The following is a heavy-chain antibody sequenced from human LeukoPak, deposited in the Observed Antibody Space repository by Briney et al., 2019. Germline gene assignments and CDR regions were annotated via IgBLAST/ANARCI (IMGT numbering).Heavy chain of an antibody. Sequence: GASVKVSCKASGCTFSSYAISWVRQAPGQGLEWMGGIIPIFGTANYAQKFQGRVTITADESTSTAYMELSSLRSEDTAVYYCAGAFSSSGYAMYYFDYWGQGTLVTVSS. CDR1: GCTFSSYA. CDR3: AGAFSSSGYAMYYFDY. V-gene: IGHV1-69*13. D-gene: IGHD3-22*01. CDR2: IIPIFGTA. J-gene: IGHJ4*02.